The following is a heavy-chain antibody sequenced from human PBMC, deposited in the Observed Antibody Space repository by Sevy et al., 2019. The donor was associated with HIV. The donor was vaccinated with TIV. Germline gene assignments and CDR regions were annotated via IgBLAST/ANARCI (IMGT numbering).Heavy chain of an antibody. D-gene: IGHD2-21*02. Sequence: SETLSLICSVSRGSIRSSGYYWGWIRQPPGKGLEWIASAYYSGSTYYNTSLQSRVSVSVDTSRNQFSLNLESVTAADTAVYYCATHVRVSDGLYQYFQTWGQGTQVTVSS. CDR1: RGSIRSSGYY. CDR2: AYYSGST. V-gene: IGHV4-39*01. CDR3: ATHVRVSDGLYQYFQT. J-gene: IGHJ1*01.